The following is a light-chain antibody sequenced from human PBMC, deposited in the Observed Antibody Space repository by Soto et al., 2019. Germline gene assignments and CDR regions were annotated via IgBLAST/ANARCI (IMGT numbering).Light chain of an antibody. CDR2: DTS. J-gene: IGLJ1*01. CDR3: LLSYSGNYV. CDR1: TGAVTSGHY. V-gene: IGLV7-46*01. Sequence: QAVVTQEPSLTVSPGGTVTLTCGSSTGAVTSGHYPYWFQQKPCQAPRTLIYDTSNKHSWTPARFSGSLLGGKAALTLSGAQPEDEAEYYCLLSYSGNYVFGTGTKVTVL.